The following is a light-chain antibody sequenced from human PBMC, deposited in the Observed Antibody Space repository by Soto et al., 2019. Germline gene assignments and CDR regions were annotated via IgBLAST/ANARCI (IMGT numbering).Light chain of an antibody. CDR2: AAS. Sequence: DIQLTQSPSFLSASVGDRVTITCRASQGISSYLAWYQQKPGKAPKLLIYAASTLQSGVPSRFSGSGSGTEFTLTISSLQPEDFATYYCQKYNSAPRTFGPGTKVDIK. J-gene: IGKJ3*01. CDR1: QGISSY. CDR3: QKYNSAPRT. V-gene: IGKV1-9*01.